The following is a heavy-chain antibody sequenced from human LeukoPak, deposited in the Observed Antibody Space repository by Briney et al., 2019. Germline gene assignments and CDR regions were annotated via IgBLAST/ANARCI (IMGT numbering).Heavy chain of an antibody. Sequence: PRGSLRLSCAASGFTFDDYAMHWVRQAPGKGLEWVSGISWNSGSIGYADSVKGRFTISRDNAKNSLYLQMNSLRAEDMALYYCAKDWSYDSSGYYDYWGQGTLVTVSS. CDR2: ISWNSGSI. CDR1: GFTFDDYA. CDR3: AKDWSYDSSGYYDY. D-gene: IGHD3-22*01. V-gene: IGHV3-9*03. J-gene: IGHJ4*02.